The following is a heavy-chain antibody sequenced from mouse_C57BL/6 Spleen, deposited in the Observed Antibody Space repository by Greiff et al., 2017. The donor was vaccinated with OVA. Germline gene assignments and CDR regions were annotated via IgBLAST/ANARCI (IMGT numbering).Heavy chain of an antibody. J-gene: IGHJ4*01. CDR3: ARDRRGYAMDD. CDR1: GYAFTNYL. CDR2: INPGSGGT. Sequence: VQLQQSGAELVRPGTSVKVSCKASGYAFTNYLIEWVKQRPGQGLAWIGVINPGSGGTNYNEKFKGKATLTVDKSSSTSYRRLISLASEDSAVYICARDRRGYAMDDWGQGTSVTVSA. V-gene: IGHV1-54*01.